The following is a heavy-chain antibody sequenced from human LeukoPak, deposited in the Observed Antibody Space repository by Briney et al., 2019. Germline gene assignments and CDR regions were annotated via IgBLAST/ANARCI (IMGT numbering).Heavy chain of an antibody. CDR1: GXTFSSYA. D-gene: IGHD3-16*02. V-gene: IGHV3-23*01. J-gene: IGHJ4*02. Sequence: TGGSLTLSCAASGXTFSSYAMSWVRQAPGKGLEWVSAISGSGGSTYYADSVKGRFTIARDKSKNTLYLQMNSLRAEDTAVYYCAKQITFGGVIVPRYFDYWGQGTLVTVSS. CDR3: AKQITFGGVIVPRYFDY. CDR2: ISGSGGST.